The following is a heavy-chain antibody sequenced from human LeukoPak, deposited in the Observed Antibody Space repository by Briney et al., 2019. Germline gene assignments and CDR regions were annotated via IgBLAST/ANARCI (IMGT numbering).Heavy chain of an antibody. V-gene: IGHV3-30*04. CDR1: GFDFNNYV. D-gene: IGHD2-2*01. Sequence: GGSLRLSCAASGFDFNNYVMHWVRQAPGKGLEWVAVISYDGSNIYYSDSVKGRFTISRDNAKNTLYLQMNSLRAEDTAVYYCARDQIVVVPAAPPIAYYYGMDVWGQGTTVTVSS. CDR2: ISYDGSNI. CDR3: ARDQIVVVPAAPPIAYYYGMDV. J-gene: IGHJ6*02.